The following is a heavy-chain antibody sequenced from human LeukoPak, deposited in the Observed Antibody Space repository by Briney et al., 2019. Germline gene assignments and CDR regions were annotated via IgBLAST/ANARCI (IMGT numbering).Heavy chain of an antibody. V-gene: IGHV3-53*01. Sequence: PGGSLRLSCAASGFTFSSFVMNWVRQAPGKGLEWVSIIYDNNSTYYADSVKGRFTISRGNSKNTLYLQMNSLRAEDTAVYYCARRLDYSAGTFDYWGQGTLVTVSS. D-gene: IGHD3-16*01. CDR3: ARRLDYSAGTFDY. CDR2: IYDNNST. J-gene: IGHJ4*02. CDR1: GFTFSSFV.